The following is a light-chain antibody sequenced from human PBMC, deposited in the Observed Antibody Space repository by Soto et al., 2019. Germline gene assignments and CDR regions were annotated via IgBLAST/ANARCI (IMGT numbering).Light chain of an antibody. J-gene: IGLJ1*01. CDR3: SSYTSSSTLV. CDR2: DVS. CDR1: SSDVGAYDY. V-gene: IGLV2-14*03. Sequence: QSALPQPASVSGSPGQSITVSCTGTSSDVGAYDYVSWYQHHPGKAPKLMIYDVSYRPSGVSNRFSGSKSGNTASLTISGLQAEDEADYYCSSYTSSSTLVFVTGTKVTVL.